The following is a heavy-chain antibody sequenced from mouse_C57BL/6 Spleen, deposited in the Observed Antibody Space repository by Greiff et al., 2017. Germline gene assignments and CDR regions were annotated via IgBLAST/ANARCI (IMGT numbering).Heavy chain of an antibody. V-gene: IGHV7-3*01. J-gene: IGHJ2*01. Sequence: EVKVVESGGGLVQPGGSLSLSCAASGFTFTDYYMSWVRQPPGKALEWLGFIRNKANGYTTDYSASVKGRFTISRENSQSILYLQMNALRAEDSATYYCARYIMGRYFDYWGQGTTLTVSS. CDR2: IRNKANGYTT. CDR3: ARYIMGRYFDY. CDR1: GFTFTDYY.